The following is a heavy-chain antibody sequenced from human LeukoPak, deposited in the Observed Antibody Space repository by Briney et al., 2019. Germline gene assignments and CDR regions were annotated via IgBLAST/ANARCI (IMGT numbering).Heavy chain of an antibody. CDR3: ARVPSHCSSTSCQFPWGQFDY. V-gene: IGHV3-48*01. D-gene: IGHD2-2*01. CDR2: ISSSSSTI. J-gene: IGHJ4*02. Sequence: GGSLRLSCAASGFTLSSYSMNWVRQAPGKGLEWVSYISSSSSTIYYADSVKGRFTISRDNAKNSLYLQMNSLRAEDTAVYYCARVPSHCSSTSCQFPWGQFDYWGQGTLVTVSS. CDR1: GFTLSSYS.